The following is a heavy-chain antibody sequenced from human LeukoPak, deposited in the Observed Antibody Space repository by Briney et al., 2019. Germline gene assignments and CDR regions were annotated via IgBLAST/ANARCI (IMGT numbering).Heavy chain of an antibody. CDR3: ARGVYIAAAQYGY. V-gene: IGHV4-59*02. CDR2: IYYSGTT. Sequence: PSETLSLTCTVSGGSVSNYYWSWIRQPPGKGLEWIGYIYYSGTTNYNPSLKSRVTISVDTSKNQFSLKLNSVTAADTAVYYCARGVYIAAAQYGYWGQGTLVTVSS. J-gene: IGHJ4*02. D-gene: IGHD6-13*01. CDR1: GGSVSNYY.